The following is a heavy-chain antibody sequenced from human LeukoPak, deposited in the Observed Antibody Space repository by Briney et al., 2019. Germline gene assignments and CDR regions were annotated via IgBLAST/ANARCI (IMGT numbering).Heavy chain of an antibody. Sequence: GGSLRLSCAASGFTFSRYWMSWVRLAPGKGLEWVANTNQDGTETYYVDSVKGRFTISRDNAKNSLYLQMNSLRAEDTAVYYCAREAPVAEDYWGQGTLVTVSS. D-gene: IGHD6-19*01. V-gene: IGHV3-7*01. CDR3: AREAPVAEDY. CDR2: TNQDGTET. J-gene: IGHJ4*02. CDR1: GFTFSRYW.